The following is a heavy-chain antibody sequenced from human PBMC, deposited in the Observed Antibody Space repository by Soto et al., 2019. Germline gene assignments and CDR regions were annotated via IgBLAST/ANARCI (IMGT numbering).Heavy chain of an antibody. D-gene: IGHD2-2*01. CDR3: ATRGFRGSSTSSLRPVDY. J-gene: IGHJ4*02. Sequence: PGGSLRLSCAASGFTFSSYGMHWVRQAPGKGLEWVAVISYDGSNKYYADSVKGRFTISRDNSKNTLYLQMNSLRAEDTAVYYCATRGFRGSSTSSLRPVDYWGQGTLVTVSS. CDR2: ISYDGSNK. CDR1: GFTFSSYG. V-gene: IGHV3-30*03.